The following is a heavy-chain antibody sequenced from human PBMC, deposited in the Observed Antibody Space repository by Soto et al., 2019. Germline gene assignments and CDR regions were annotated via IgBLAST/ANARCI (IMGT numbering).Heavy chain of an antibody. Sequence: LCLTCTVSDAYVSGGSDYWSWLRQPPGKGLEWIGYMYYSGSTNYNPSLKSRVTISLDTSKNQFSLKLSSVTAADTAVYFCARTRDFWSGNDAFDIWGQGTMVTVS. CDR3: ARTRDFWSGNDAFDI. D-gene: IGHD3-3*01. J-gene: IGHJ3*02. V-gene: IGHV4-61*01. CDR1: DAYVSGGSDY. CDR2: MYYSGST.